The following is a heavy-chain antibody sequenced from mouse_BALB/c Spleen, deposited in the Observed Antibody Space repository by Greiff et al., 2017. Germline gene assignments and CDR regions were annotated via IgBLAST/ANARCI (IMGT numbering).Heavy chain of an antibody. D-gene: IGHD1-3*01. CDR1: GFTFSSYA. Sequence: DVHLVESGGGLVKPGGSLKLSCAASGFTFSSYAMSWVRQTPEKRLEWVASISSGGSTYYPDIVKGRFTISRDNARNILYLQMSSLRSEDTAMYYCARHNYSYYFDYWGQGTTLTVSS. V-gene: IGHV5-6-5*01. CDR2: ISSGGST. J-gene: IGHJ2*01. CDR3: ARHNYSYYFDY.